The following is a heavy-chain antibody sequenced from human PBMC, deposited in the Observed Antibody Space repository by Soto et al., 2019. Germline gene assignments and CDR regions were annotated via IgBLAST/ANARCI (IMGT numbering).Heavy chain of an antibody. V-gene: IGHV3-30*18. D-gene: IGHD2-8*01. CDR3: AKTRVSRLYYYYGMDV. Sequence: GGSLRLSCAASGFTFSSYGMHWVRQAPGKGLEWVAVISYDGSNKYYADSVKGRFTISRDNSKNTLYLQMNSLRAEDTAVYYWAKTRVSRLYYYYGMDVWGQGTTVTVSS. J-gene: IGHJ6*02. CDR1: GFTFSSYG. CDR2: ISYDGSNK.